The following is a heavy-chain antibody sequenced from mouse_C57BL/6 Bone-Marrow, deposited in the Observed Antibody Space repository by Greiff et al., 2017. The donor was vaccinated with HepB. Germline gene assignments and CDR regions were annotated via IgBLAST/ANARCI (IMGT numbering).Heavy chain of an antibody. V-gene: IGHV1-15*01. CDR1: GYTFTDYE. D-gene: IGHD3-2*02. CDR3: TRRQLRSHFDY. Sequence: VQLQESGAELVRPGASVTLSCKASGYTFTDYEMHWVKQTPVHGLEWIGAIDPETGGTAYNQKFKGKAILTADKSSSTAYMELRSLTSEDSAVYYCTRRQLRSHFDYWGQGTTLTVSS. J-gene: IGHJ2*01. CDR2: IDPETGGT.